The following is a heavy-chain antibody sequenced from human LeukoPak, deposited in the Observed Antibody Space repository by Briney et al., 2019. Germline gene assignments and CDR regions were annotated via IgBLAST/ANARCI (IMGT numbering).Heavy chain of an antibody. V-gene: IGHV3-74*01. CDR2: INTDGSYT. Sequence: GGSLRLSCAASGFAFSSYWIHWVRQAPGKGLVWVARINTDGSYTSYAESVKGRFTISRDNAKNTLFLQMNSVRADDTAVYYCARALPHMDVWGKGTTVTVSS. J-gene: IGHJ6*03. CDR3: ARALPHMDV. D-gene: IGHD5/OR15-5a*01. CDR1: GFAFSSYW.